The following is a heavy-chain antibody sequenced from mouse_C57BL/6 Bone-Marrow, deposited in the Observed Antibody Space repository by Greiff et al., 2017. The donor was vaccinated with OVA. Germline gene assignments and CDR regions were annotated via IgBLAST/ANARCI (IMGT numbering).Heavy chain of an antibody. CDR1: GFTFSDYY. CDR3: AREGSSYPYYYAMDY. CDR2: INYDGSST. J-gene: IGHJ4*01. D-gene: IGHD1-1*01. Sequence: EVHLVESEGGLVQPGSSMKLSCTASGFTFSDYYMAWVRQVPEKGLEWVANINYDGSSTYYLDSLKSRFIISRDNAKNILYLQMSSLKSEDTATYYCAREGSSYPYYYAMDYWGQGTSVTVSS. V-gene: IGHV5-16*01.